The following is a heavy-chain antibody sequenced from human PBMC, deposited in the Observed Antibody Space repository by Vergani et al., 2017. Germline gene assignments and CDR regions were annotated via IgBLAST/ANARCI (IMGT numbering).Heavy chain of an antibody. CDR2: ISSSSTYI. CDR3: ARDGPRGAGVVVAAKVY. Sequence: EVQLVESGGGLVKPGGSLRLSCAASGFTFSTYSMNWVRQAPGKGLEWVSSISSSSTYIYYADSVKGRFTISRDNAENSLYLQMTSLRAEDTAVYYCARDGPRGAGVVVAAKVYWGQGTLVTVSS. J-gene: IGHJ4*02. D-gene: IGHD2-15*01. V-gene: IGHV3-21*01. CDR1: GFTFSTYS.